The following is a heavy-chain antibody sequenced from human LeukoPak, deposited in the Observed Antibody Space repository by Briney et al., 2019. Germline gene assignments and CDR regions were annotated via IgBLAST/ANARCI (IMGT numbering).Heavy chain of an antibody. Sequence: SETLSLTCTVSGGSISSSSYYWGWIRQPPGKGLEWIGSIHYSGNTYYNPSLKSRVTVSVDTSKNQFSLKLSSVTAADTAVYYCARVGLGYRYDNWFDPWGQGTLVTVSS. J-gene: IGHJ5*02. V-gene: IGHV4-39*01. CDR3: ARVGLGYRYDNWFDP. CDR2: IHYSGNT. D-gene: IGHD5-18*01. CDR1: GGSISSSSYY.